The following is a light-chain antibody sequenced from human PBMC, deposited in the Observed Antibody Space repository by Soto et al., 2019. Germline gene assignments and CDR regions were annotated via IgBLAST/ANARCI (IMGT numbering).Light chain of an antibody. V-gene: IGKV3-15*01. CDR3: QQYNSWPPKYT. J-gene: IGKJ2*01. CDR1: QSVSSN. Sequence: VMTQSPATLSVSPGERATLSCRASQSVSSNLAWYQQKPGQAPRLLIYDASTRATGIPARFSGSGSGTEFTLAISSLQSEDFAVYYCQQYNSWPPKYTFGQGTKLEIK. CDR2: DAS.